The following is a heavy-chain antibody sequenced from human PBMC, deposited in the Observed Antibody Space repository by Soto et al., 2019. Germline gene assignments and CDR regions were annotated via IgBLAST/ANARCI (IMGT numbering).Heavy chain of an antibody. D-gene: IGHD6-13*01. CDR1: GGSSSSYY. CDR2: IYYSGST. Sequence: PSETLSLTCTVSGGSSSSYYWSWIRQPPGKGLEWIGYIYYSGSTNYNPSLKSRVTISVDTSKNQFSLKLSSVTAADTAVYYCALAAAGTGLFDYWGQGTLVTVS. CDR3: ALAAAGTGLFDY. J-gene: IGHJ4*02. V-gene: IGHV4-59*01.